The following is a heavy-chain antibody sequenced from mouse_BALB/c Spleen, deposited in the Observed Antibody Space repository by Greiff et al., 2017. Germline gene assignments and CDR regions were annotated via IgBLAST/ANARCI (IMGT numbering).Heavy chain of an antibody. V-gene: IGHV3-2*02. CDR2: ISYSGST. J-gene: IGHJ3*01. D-gene: IGHD4-1*01. CDR3: ATGTWFAY. CDR1: GYSITSDYA. Sequence: DVKLQESGPGLVKPSQSLSLTCTVTGYSITSDYAWYWIRQFPGNKLEWMGYISYSGSTSYNPSLKSRISITRDTSKNQFFLQLNSVTTEDTATYYCATGTWFAYWGQGTLVTVSA.